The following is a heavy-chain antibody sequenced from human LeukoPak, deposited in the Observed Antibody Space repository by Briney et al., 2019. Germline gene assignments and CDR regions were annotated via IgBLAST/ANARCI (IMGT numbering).Heavy chain of an antibody. CDR3: ARTTTYSSGWYGAY. J-gene: IGHJ4*02. Sequence: GESLKISCKGSGYRSSDYWIGWVRQMPGKGLEWMGTIYGGDSETRYSPSLQGQVTISADKSINTAYLQWSSLKASDTAMYYCARTTTYSSGWYGAYWGQGTLVTVSS. CDR2: IYGGDSET. D-gene: IGHD6-19*01. CDR1: GYRSSDYW. V-gene: IGHV5-51*01.